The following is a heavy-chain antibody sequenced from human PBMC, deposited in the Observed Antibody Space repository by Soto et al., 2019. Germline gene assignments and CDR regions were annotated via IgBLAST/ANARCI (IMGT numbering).Heavy chain of an antibody. CDR3: ARGWYYFDF. CDR1: VEPMTGGYY. J-gene: IGHJ4*02. Sequence: NPSETLSLTCDVSVEPMTGGYYWGWIRQSPGKGLEWIGSIYYGGTTYYNPSLRSRLAISIDTSKNQFSLRLSSVTAADTALYYCARGWYYFDFWGQGTLVTVS. V-gene: IGHV4-38-2*01. CDR2: IYYGGTT. D-gene: IGHD2-15*01.